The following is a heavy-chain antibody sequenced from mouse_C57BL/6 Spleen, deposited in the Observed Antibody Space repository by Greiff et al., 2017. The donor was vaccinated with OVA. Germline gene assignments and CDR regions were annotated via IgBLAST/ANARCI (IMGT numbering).Heavy chain of an antibody. V-gene: IGHV1-18*01. Sequence: EVQLQQSGPELVKPGASVKIPCKASGYTFTDYNMDWVKQSHGKSLEWIGDINPNNGGTIYNQTFKGKATLTVDKSSSTAYMELRSLTSEDTAVDYCAREDYYGSRTGRYAMDYWGQGTSVTVSS. CDR1: GYTFTDYN. CDR2: INPNNGGT. J-gene: IGHJ4*01. CDR3: AREDYYGSRTGRYAMDY. D-gene: IGHD1-1*01.